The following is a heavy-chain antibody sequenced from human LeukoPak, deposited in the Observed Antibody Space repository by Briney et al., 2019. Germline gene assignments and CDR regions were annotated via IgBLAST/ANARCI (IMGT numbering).Heavy chain of an antibody. CDR3: AREKGSGKQWLVD. D-gene: IGHD6-19*01. Sequence: SETLSLTCTVSGGSISSYYWSWIRQPAGKGLEWIGYIYYSGSTNYNPSLKSRVTISVDTSKNQFSLKLSSVTAADTAVYYCAREKGSGKQWLVDWGQGTLVTVSS. CDR2: IYYSGST. V-gene: IGHV4-59*12. CDR1: GGSISSYY. J-gene: IGHJ4*02.